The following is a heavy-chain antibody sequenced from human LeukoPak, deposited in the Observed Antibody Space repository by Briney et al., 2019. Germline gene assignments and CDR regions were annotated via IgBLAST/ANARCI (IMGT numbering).Heavy chain of an antibody. CDR3: ARDRGIGYCSGGSCYAMDV. Sequence: ASVKVSCKASGGTFSSYAISWVRQAPGQGLEWMGGTIPILGTANYAQKFQGRVTITADKSTSTAYMELSSLRSEDTAVYYCARDRGIGYCSGGSCYAMDVWGKGTTVTVSS. D-gene: IGHD2-15*01. CDR2: TIPILGTA. CDR1: GGTFSSYA. V-gene: IGHV1-69*10. J-gene: IGHJ6*03.